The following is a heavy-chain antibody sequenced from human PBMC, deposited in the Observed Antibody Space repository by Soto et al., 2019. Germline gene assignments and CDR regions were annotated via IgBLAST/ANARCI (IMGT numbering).Heavy chain of an antibody. CDR2: IYYAGSP. V-gene: IGHV4-39*02. CDR3: ARLMGVVTVDY. CDR1: GGSISSTGHY. D-gene: IGHD2-21*02. Sequence: SETLSLTCTVSGGSISSTGHYWGWIRQPPGKGLEWIGNIYYAGSPYYNPSLKSRVTISVDTSKNDFSLTLTSVTAADTAVYYCARLMGVVTVDYWGQGALVTVSS. J-gene: IGHJ4*02.